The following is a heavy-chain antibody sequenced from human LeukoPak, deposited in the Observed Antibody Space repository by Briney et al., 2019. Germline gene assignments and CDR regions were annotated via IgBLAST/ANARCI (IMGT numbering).Heavy chain of an antibody. Sequence: SLKVSCKASGGTFSSYAISWVRQTPGQGLEWMGGIIPIFGTANYAQKFQGRVTITTDESTSTAYMELSSLRSEDTAVYYCARESRAGKQWLVLGRHWFDPWGQGTLVTVSS. D-gene: IGHD6-19*01. V-gene: IGHV1-69*05. CDR3: ARESRAGKQWLVLGRHWFDP. CDR2: IIPIFGTA. CDR1: GGTFSSYA. J-gene: IGHJ5*02.